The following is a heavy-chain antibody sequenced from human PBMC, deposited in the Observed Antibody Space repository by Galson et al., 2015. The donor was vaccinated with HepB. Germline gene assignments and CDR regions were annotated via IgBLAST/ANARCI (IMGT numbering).Heavy chain of an antibody. D-gene: IGHD3-22*01. Sequence: SLRLSCAASGFTFSSYSMNWVRQAPGKGLEWVSSISSSSSYIYYADSVKGRFTISRDNAKNSLYLQMNSLRAEDTAVYYCARERVYYDSSGLDYWGQGTLVTVSS. CDR1: GFTFSSYS. CDR2: ISSSSSYI. J-gene: IGHJ4*02. CDR3: ARERVYYDSSGLDY. V-gene: IGHV3-21*01.